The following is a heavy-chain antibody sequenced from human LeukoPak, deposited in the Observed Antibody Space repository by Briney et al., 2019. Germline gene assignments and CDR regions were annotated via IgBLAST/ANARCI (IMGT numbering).Heavy chain of an antibody. CDR1: GDSISNYY. Sequence: PSETLSLTCTVSGDSISNYYWSWIRQPAGKGLEWIGRIYTSGRTNYNPSLKSRVTMSVDTSKNQFSLKLSSVTAADTAVYYCARSGYYYDSSAYYSDYWGQGTLVTVSS. J-gene: IGHJ4*02. CDR3: ARSGYYYDSSAYYSDY. CDR2: IYTSGRT. D-gene: IGHD3-22*01. V-gene: IGHV4-4*07.